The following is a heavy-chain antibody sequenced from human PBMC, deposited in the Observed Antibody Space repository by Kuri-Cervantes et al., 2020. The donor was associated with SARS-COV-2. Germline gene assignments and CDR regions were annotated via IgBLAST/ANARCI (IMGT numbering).Heavy chain of an antibody. Sequence: GSLRLSCAVYGGSFSDYHWSWIRQRPGKGLEWVGEINHSGSTNYNPSLKSRVTISVDTSKNQFSLKLSSVTAADTAVYYCARASLDYYYMDVWGKGTTVTVSS. J-gene: IGHJ6*03. CDR2: INHSGST. CDR3: ARASLDYYYMDV. V-gene: IGHV4-34*01. CDR1: GGSFSDYH. D-gene: IGHD3-10*01.